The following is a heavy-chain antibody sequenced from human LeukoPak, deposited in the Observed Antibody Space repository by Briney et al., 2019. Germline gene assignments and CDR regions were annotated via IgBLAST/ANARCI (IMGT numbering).Heavy chain of an antibody. Sequence: GGSLRLSCAASGFTFSSYSMNWVRQAPGKGLEWVSYISSSSSTIYYADSVKGRFTISRDNAKNSLYLQMNSLRAEDTAVYYCARDGAAAVYDAFGIWGQGTMVTVSS. D-gene: IGHD6-13*01. CDR2: ISSSSSTI. J-gene: IGHJ3*02. V-gene: IGHV3-48*01. CDR3: ARDGAAAVYDAFGI. CDR1: GFTFSSYS.